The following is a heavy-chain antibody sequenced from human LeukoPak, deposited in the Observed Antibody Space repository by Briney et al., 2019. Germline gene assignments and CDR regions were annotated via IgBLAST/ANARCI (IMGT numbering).Heavy chain of an antibody. CDR2: ISSSGTM. CDR3: ARESTDDTFDI. Sequence: GGSLRLSCAASGFTFSNYEMNWVRQTPGKGLEWISYISSSGTMYYSGSVTGRFTISRDNAKNALYLQMKSLRAEDTAVYSCARESTDDTFDIWGQGTMVTVSS. V-gene: IGHV3-48*03. D-gene: IGHD2-21*02. CDR1: GFTFSNYE. J-gene: IGHJ3*02.